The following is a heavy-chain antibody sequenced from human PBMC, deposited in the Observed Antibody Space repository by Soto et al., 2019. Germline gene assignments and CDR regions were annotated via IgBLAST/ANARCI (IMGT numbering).Heavy chain of an antibody. Sequence: SQTLSLTCAISGDSVSSNSAAWNWIRQSPSRGLEWLGRTYYRSKWYNDYAVSVKSRITINPDTSKNQFSLQLNSVTPEDTAVYYCARDWADHYDSSGYYYYGMDVWGQGTTVTVS. CDR3: ARDWADHYDSSGYYYYGMDV. D-gene: IGHD3-22*01. CDR2: TYYRSKWYN. CDR1: GDSVSSNSAA. V-gene: IGHV6-1*01. J-gene: IGHJ6*02.